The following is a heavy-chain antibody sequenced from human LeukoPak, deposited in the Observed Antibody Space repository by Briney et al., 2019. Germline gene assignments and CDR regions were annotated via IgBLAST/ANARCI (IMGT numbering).Heavy chain of an antibody. J-gene: IGHJ4*02. Sequence: QSGGALRLSCAASGFTLSSYWMSWVRQAPGKGLEWVANIKQDGSEKYYVDSVKGRFTISRDNAKNSLYLQMNSLRAEDTAVYYCATPTILTGYHNFDYWGQGTLVTVSS. CDR3: ATPTILTGYHNFDY. D-gene: IGHD3-9*01. CDR2: IKQDGSEK. CDR1: GFTLSSYW. V-gene: IGHV3-7*01.